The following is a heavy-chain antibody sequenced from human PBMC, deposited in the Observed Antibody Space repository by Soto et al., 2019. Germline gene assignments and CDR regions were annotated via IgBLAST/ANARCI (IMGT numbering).Heavy chain of an antibody. CDR2: IIPIFGTA. Sequence: QVQLVQSGAEVKKPGSSVKVSCKASGGTFSSYAISWVRQAPGQGLEWMGGIIPIFGTANYAQKFQGRVTMTADESTSTAYMELSSLRSDDTAVYYCARRRGRGDYYYYGMDVWGQGTTVTVSS. V-gene: IGHV1-69*12. CDR3: ARRRGRGDYYYYGMDV. D-gene: IGHD3-10*01. CDR1: GGTFSSYA. J-gene: IGHJ6*02.